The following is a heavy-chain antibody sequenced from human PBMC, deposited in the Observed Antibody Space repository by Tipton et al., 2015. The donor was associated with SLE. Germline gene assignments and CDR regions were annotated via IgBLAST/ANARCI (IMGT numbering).Heavy chain of an antibody. D-gene: IGHD3-10*01. CDR2: ISGGGGYT. CDR3: AKDRDGGSGSYSRGYFDY. Sequence: SLRLSCAASGFTFSNYWMHWVRQVPGKGLVWVSRISGGGGYTDSADSLKGRFTISRDNSKSTLYLQMNSLRVEDTAVYYCAKDRDGGSGSYSRGYFDYWGQGILVTVSS. CDR1: GFTFSNYW. V-gene: IGHV3-23*01. J-gene: IGHJ4*02.